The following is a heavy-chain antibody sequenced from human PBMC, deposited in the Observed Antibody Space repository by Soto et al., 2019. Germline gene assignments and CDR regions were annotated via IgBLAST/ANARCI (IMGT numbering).Heavy chain of an antibody. D-gene: IGHD3-16*01. V-gene: IGHV3-23*01. CDR3: AKWHTYNYDSLAFSGFDC. CDR2: LSGSGTST. CDR1: GFSFVNYA. Sequence: EVQLLESGGGLVQPGGSLRLSCAASGFSFVNYAMNWVRQAPGKGLEWVSGLSGSGTSTYYADSVKGRFTISRDNSRDTLFLQMNSLRADDTAAYYCAKWHTYNYDSLAFSGFDCWGQGTQVTVSS. J-gene: IGHJ4*02.